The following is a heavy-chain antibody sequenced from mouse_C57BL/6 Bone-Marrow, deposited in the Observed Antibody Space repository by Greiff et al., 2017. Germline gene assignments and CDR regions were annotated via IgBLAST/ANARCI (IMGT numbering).Heavy chain of an antibody. CDR1: GYTFTDYE. D-gene: IGHD2-3*01. Sequence: VKLMESGAELVRPGASVTLSCKASGYTFTDYEMHWVKQTPVHGLEWIGAIDPETGGTAYNQKFKGKAILTADKSSSTAYMELRSLTSEDSAVYYCTRCFYDGYYKAMDYWGQGTSVTVSS. V-gene: IGHV1-15*01. J-gene: IGHJ4*01. CDR2: IDPETGGT. CDR3: TRCFYDGYYKAMDY.